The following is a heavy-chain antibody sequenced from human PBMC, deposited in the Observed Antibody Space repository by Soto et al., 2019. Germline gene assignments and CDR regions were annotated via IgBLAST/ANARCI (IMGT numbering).Heavy chain of an antibody. J-gene: IGHJ4*02. CDR2: IWYDGSNK. Sequence: LILSCSESGFTFSSYGMHWVRQAPGKGLEWVAVIWYDGSNKYYADSVKGRFTISRDNSKNTLYLQMNSLRAEDTAVYYCARDSSGSYFFDYWGQGTLVTVSS. V-gene: IGHV3-33*01. D-gene: IGHD1-26*01. CDR3: ARDSSGSYFFDY. CDR1: GFTFSSYG.